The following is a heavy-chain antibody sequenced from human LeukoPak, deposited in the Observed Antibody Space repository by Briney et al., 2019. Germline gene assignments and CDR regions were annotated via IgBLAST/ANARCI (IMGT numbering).Heavy chain of an antibody. D-gene: IGHD6-6*01. Sequence: SETLSLTCTVSGGAISNYYWSWIRQPPGKGLEWIGYIYYSGSTNYNPSLKSRVTISVDTSKNQFSLKLSSVTAADTAVYYCARKRFIAAGGFDPWGQGTLVTVSS. CDR2: IYYSGST. V-gene: IGHV4-59*01. CDR3: ARKRFIAAGGFDP. J-gene: IGHJ5*02. CDR1: GGAISNYY.